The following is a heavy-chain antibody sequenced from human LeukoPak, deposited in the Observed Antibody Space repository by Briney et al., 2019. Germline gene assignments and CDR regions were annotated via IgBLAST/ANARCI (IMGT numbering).Heavy chain of an antibody. D-gene: IGHD6-13*01. CDR1: GGSISTYY. CDR2: IYTSGST. Sequence: SEILSLTCTVSGGSISTYYWSWIRQPARKGLECIGRIYTSGSTNYNPSLMSRVTMSVDTSKNQCSLKLSSVTAADTAVYYCARDLAAAGTTDPWGQGSLVTVSS. CDR3: ARDLAAAGTTDP. V-gene: IGHV4-4*07. J-gene: IGHJ5*02.